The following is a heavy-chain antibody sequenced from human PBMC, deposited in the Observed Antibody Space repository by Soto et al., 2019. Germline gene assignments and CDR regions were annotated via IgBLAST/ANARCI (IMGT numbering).Heavy chain of an antibody. Sequence: PSETLSLTCTVSGGSISSSSYYWGWIRQPPGKGLEWIGSIYYSGSTYYNPSLKSRVTISVDTSKNQFSLKLSSVTAADTAVYYCARIRAAAGTEWFDPWGQGTLVTVS. D-gene: IGHD6-13*01. J-gene: IGHJ5*02. CDR2: IYYSGST. V-gene: IGHV4-39*01. CDR3: ARIRAAAGTEWFDP. CDR1: GGSISSSSYY.